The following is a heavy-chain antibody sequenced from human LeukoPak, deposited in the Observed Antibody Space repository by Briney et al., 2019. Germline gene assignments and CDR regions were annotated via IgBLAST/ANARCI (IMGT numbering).Heavy chain of an antibody. CDR1: GFTFSSYW. CDR3: ARVTYDSSSYYAHLDY. CDR2: IKQDGSEK. V-gene: IGHV3-7*01. D-gene: IGHD3-22*01. J-gene: IGHJ4*02. Sequence: GSLRLSCAASGFTFSSYWMSWVRQAPGKGLEWVANIKQDGSEKYYVDSVKGRFTISRDNAKNSLYLQMSSLRAEDTAVYYCARVTYDSSSYYAHLDYWGQGTLVTVSS.